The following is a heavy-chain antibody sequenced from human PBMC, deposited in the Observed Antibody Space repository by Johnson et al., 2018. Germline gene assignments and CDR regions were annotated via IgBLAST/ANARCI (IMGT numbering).Heavy chain of an antibody. CDR2: IIPLFGTA. D-gene: IGHD5-18*01. Sequence: QVQLVESGAEVKKPGSSVKVSCKASGGTFSSYAISWVRQAPGQGLEWMGGIIPLFGTANYAQKFPGRVTLPADATTSTAYRELSTLGSEDTAVDYCDFRGYRYGYGGAYYYGMDVWGQGTTVTVSS. CDR3: DFRGYRYGYGGAYYYGMDV. V-gene: IGHV1-69*01. J-gene: IGHJ6*02. CDR1: GGTFSSYA.